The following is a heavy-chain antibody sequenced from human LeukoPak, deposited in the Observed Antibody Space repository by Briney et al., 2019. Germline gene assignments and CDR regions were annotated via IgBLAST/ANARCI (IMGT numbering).Heavy chain of an antibody. Sequence: ASVKVSCKVSGYTLTELPMHWVRQAPGKGLEWMGGFDPEDGETIYARKFQGRVTMTEDTSTDTAYMELSSLRSEDTAVYYCATNYYPLSLYGSGSLRWGQGTLVTVSS. J-gene: IGHJ4*02. CDR2: FDPEDGET. CDR1: GYTLTELP. CDR3: ATNYYPLSLYGSGSLR. V-gene: IGHV1-24*01. D-gene: IGHD3-10*01.